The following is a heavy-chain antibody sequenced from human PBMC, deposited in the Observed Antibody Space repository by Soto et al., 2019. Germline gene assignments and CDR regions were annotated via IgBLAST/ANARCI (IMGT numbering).Heavy chain of an antibody. D-gene: IGHD6-19*01. V-gene: IGHV4-59*01. CDR3: ARSVAVPGAHIDY. CDR2: VYYTGST. J-gene: IGHJ4*02. CDR1: GGSISCSD. Sequence: PSVTPSLTCSVSGGSISCSDRIWIRQSPGKGLEWLGYVYYTGSTNYSPSLRSRVSISVDTSKNEFSLRLSSVTAADTAVYFCARSVAVPGAHIDYWGQGTQVTVSS.